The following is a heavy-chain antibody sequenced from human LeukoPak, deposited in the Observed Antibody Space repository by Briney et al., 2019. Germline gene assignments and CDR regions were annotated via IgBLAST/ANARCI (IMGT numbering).Heavy chain of an antibody. CDR1: GGSFSGYY. CDR2: INHSGST. D-gene: IGHD6-13*01. Sequence: SETLSLTCAVYGGSFSGYYWSWIRQPPGKGLEWIWEINHSGSTNYNPSLKSRVTISVDTSKNQFSLKLSSVTAADTAVYYCAVPSAAGLKYFDYWGQGTLVTVSS. CDR3: AVPSAAGLKYFDY. J-gene: IGHJ4*02. V-gene: IGHV4-34*01.